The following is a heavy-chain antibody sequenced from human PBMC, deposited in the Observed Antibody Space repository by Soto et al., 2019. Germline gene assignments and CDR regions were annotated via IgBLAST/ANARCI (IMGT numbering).Heavy chain of an antibody. Sequence: QVQLVESGGGVVQPGRSLRLSCAASGFTFSSYGMHWVRQAPGKGLEWVAVISYDGSNKYYADSVKGRFTISRDNSKNTLYLQMNSLRAEDTAVYYCAKGHWESSYDSSGYYSDGVYWGQGTLVTVSS. CDR1: GFTFSSYG. CDR3: AKGHWESSYDSSGYYSDGVY. CDR2: ISYDGSNK. D-gene: IGHD3-22*01. J-gene: IGHJ4*02. V-gene: IGHV3-30*18.